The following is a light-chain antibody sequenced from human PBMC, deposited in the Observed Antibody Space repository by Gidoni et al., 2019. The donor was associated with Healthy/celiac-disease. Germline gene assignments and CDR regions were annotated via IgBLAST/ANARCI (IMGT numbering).Light chain of an antibody. CDR3: KQYNSWT. CDR2: KAS. CDR1: QSISSW. V-gene: IGKV1-5*03. J-gene: IGKJ1*01. Sequence: DIQMTQSPSTLSASVGDRVTITCRASQSISSWLAWYQQKPGKAPNLLIYKASSLESGVPSRFSGSGSGTEFTLTISSLQPDDFATYYCKQYNSWTFGQGTKVEIK.